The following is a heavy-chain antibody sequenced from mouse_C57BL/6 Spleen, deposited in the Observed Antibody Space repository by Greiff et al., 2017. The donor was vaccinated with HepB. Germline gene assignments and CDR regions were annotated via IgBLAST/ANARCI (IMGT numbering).Heavy chain of an antibody. CDR2: IWSGGST. CDR1: GFSLTSYG. Sequence: VQLKESGPGLVQPSQSLSITCTVSGFSLTSYGVHWVRQSPGKGLEWLGVIWSGGSTDYNAAFISRLSISKDNSKSQVFFKMNSLQADDTAIYYCARNLRYFDVWGTGTTVTVSS. V-gene: IGHV2-2*01. CDR3: ARNLRYFDV. J-gene: IGHJ1*03.